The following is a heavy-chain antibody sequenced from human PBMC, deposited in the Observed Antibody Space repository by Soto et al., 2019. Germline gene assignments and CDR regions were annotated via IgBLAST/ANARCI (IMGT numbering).Heavy chain of an antibody. CDR3: ARRYGSCFDY. Sequence: SETLSLPCTVSGCPICSYYWSWIPQPPGKGLEWIRNIYYSGSTNYNPSHKNPVTIYENTTKNHFSLKLSSVTAADTAVYYCARRYGSCFDYWGQG. J-gene: IGHJ4*02. D-gene: IGHD5-18*01. V-gene: IGHV4-59*08. CDR1: GCPICSYY. CDR2: IYYSGST.